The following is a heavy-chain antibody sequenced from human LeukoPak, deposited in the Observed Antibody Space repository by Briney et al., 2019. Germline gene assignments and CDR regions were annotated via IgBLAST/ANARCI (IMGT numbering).Heavy chain of an antibody. CDR1: GFTFSDYA. CDR3: ARSVPDYTRFDF. V-gene: IGHV3-23*05. J-gene: IGHJ4*02. CDR2: FKTNYNQV. D-gene: IGHD4-11*01. Sequence: QSGGSLRLSCVASGFTFSDYAMNWVRQAPGKGLEWVSTFKTNYNQVYYAESVRGRFTISTDNSKNTAYLQMNSLRVEDTALYYCARSVPDYTRFDFWGQGALVTVSP.